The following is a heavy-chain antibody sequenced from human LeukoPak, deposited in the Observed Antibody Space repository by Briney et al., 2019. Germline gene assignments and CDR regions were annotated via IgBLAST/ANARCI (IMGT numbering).Heavy chain of an antibody. CDR3: ARALTPASGWLGS. V-gene: IGHV3-21*01. CDR1: GFTFSSYT. J-gene: IGHJ5*01. D-gene: IGHD6-19*01. CDR2: ISSSSSYM. Sequence: GGSLRLSCVASGFTFSSYTMSWVRQAPGKGLEWVSCISSSSSYMYYGDTLKGRFTISRDNAKNSLYLQMDNLRADDTAMYYCARALTPASGWLGSCGHGTLVTVSS.